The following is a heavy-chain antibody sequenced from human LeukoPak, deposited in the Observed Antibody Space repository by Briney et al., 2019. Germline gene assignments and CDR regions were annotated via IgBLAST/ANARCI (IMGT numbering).Heavy chain of an antibody. CDR2: IRYDGSNK. V-gene: IGHV3-30*02. Sequence: GGSLRLSCAASGFTFSSYGMHWVRQAPGKGLEWVAFIRYDGSNKYYADSVRGRFTISRDNSKNTLYLQMNSLRAEDTAVYYCAKVGADYGGNSRYASTLVYFDYWGQGTLVTVSS. CDR3: AKVGADYGGNSRYASTLVYFDY. D-gene: IGHD4-23*01. CDR1: GFTFSSYG. J-gene: IGHJ4*02.